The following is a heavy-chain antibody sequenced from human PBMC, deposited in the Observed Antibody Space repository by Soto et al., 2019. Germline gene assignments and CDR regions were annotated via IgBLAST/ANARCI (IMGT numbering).Heavy chain of an antibody. J-gene: IGHJ1*01. V-gene: IGHV4-39*01. Sequence: QLQLQESGPGLMKPSETLSLTCTVSGGSIRGSSHYWGWIRQPPGKGPEWIASMYYSGNSFYNPSLKSRVIIFADTSKNQFSLRLTSVTAADTAGYYCARHDFYAGSGYYSHFPHWGQGTLVTVSS. CDR2: MYYSGNS. CDR3: ARHDFYAGSGYYSHFPH. CDR1: GGSIRGSSHY. D-gene: IGHD3-22*01.